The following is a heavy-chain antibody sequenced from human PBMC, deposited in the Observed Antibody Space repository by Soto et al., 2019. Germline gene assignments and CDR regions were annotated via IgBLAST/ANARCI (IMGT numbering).Heavy chain of an antibody. CDR3: AKDSGYDFWSGSRFDY. V-gene: IGHV3-30*18. D-gene: IGHD3-3*01. Sequence: GGSLRLSCAASGFTFSSYGMHWVRQAPGKGLEWVAVISYDGSNKYYADSVKGRFTISRDNSKNTLYLQMNSLRAEDTAVYYCAKDSGYDFWSGSRFDYWGQGTLVTVSS. CDR2: ISYDGSNK. CDR1: GFTFSSYG. J-gene: IGHJ4*02.